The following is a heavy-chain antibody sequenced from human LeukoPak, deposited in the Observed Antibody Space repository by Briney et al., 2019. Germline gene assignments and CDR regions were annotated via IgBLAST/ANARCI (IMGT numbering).Heavy chain of an antibody. CDR2: INPYSGCT. D-gene: IGHD5-24*01. J-gene: IGHJ4*02. CDR3: TRERDGYNSGY. Sequence: GASVKVSCKAPGYTFTDYYIHWVRQAPGQGLEWMVRINPYSGCTDYAQTFQGRVTMTRDTSINTAYMELSRVTSDDTAVYYCTRERDGYNSGYWGQGTLVTVSS. V-gene: IGHV1-2*06. CDR1: GYTFTDYY.